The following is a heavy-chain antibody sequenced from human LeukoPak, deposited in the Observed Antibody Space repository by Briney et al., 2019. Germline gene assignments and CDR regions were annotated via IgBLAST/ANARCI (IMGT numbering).Heavy chain of an antibody. CDR2: IYFSGNT. Sequence: PLETLSLTCAVSGGSISSCYWSWIWETPGEGLGWVWYIYFSGNTNYNPSHKSRVTISVDTSKNQFSLKLSSVTAADTAVYYCARGRRGRLVGAIGNDAFDIWGQGTMVTVSS. CDR1: GGSISSCY. J-gene: IGHJ3*02. V-gene: IGHV4-59*01. CDR3: ARGRRGRLVGAIGNDAFDI. D-gene: IGHD1-26*01.